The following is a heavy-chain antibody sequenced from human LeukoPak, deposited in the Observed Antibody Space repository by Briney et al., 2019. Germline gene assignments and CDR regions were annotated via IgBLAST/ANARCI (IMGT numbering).Heavy chain of an antibody. CDR1: GFTFSSYS. CDR2: ISSSSSTI. V-gene: IGHV3-48*04. J-gene: IGHJ3*02. D-gene: IGHD3-3*01. CDR3: AKDLSDFGVVIGGDAFDI. Sequence: PGGSLRLSCAASGFTFSSYSMNWVRQAPGKGLEWVSYISSSSSTIYYADSVKGRFTISRDNAKNSLYLQMNSLRAEDTAVYYCAKDLSDFGVVIGGDAFDIWGQGTMVTVSS.